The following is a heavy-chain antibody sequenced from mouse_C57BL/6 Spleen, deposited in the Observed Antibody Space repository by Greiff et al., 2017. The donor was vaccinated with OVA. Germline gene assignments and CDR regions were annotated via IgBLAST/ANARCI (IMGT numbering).Heavy chain of an antibody. CDR3: ATQPSTMRKYFDV. CDR2: IWGDGST. J-gene: IGHJ1*03. Sequence: VQLVESGPGLVAPSQSLSITCTVSGFSLTSYGVSWVRQPPGKGLEWLGVIWGDGSTHYHSAPISRLSISKYNSKSQVFLKLNRLQTDDTATYYGATQPSTMRKYFDVWGTGTTVTVSS. D-gene: IGHD2-4*01. V-gene: IGHV2-3*01. CDR1: GFSLTSYG.